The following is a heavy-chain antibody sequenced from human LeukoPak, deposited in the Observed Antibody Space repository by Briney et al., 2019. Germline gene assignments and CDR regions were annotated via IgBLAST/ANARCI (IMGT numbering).Heavy chain of an antibody. CDR3: ARGLFDHWNYGMDV. CDR1: GYTFSDYY. D-gene: IGHD1-1*01. CDR2: INPNTGGT. J-gene: IGHJ6*02. Sequence: ASVKVSCKASGYTFSDYYMYWARRAPGQGLEWVAWINPNTGGTVSAQKFQGRVTTSRDTSISTAYMEVTRLTSDDTAVYYCARGLFDHWNYGMDVWGQGTTVTVSS. V-gene: IGHV1-2*02.